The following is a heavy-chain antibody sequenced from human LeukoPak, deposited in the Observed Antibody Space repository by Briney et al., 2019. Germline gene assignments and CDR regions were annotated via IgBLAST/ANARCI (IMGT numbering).Heavy chain of an antibody. Sequence: PSETLSLTCTVSGGSISSNYWSWIRQPPGKGLEWIGYIYYSGSTNYNPSLKSRVTISVDTSKNQFSLKLSSVTAADTAVYYCARHHRHGGSIDYWGQGTLVTVSS. CDR1: GGSISSNY. CDR2: IYYSGST. J-gene: IGHJ4*02. V-gene: IGHV4-59*08. D-gene: IGHD2-15*01. CDR3: ARHHRHGGSIDY.